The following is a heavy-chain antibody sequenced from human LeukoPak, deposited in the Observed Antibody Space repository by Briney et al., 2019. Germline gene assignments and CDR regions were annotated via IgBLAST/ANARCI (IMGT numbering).Heavy chain of an antibody. CDR3: ASGTFVGATRPFDY. CDR1: GGTFSSYA. D-gene: IGHD1-26*01. J-gene: IGHJ4*02. V-gene: IGHV1-69*13. CDR2: IIPIFGTA. Sequence: SVKVSCKASGGTFSSYAICWVRQAPGQGLEWMGGIIPIFGTANYAQKFQGRVTITADESTSTAYMELSSLRSEDTAVYYCASGTFVGATRPFDYWGQGTLVTVSS.